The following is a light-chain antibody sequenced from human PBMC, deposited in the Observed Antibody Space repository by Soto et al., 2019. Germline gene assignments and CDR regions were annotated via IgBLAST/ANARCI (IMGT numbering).Light chain of an antibody. CDR3: HQFNGYPLLT. Sequence: AIQLTQSPSSLSASVGDRVTITCRASQGISSALAWYQQKPGKAPKLLIYDASSLESGVPSRFSGSGSGTDFTLTISSLQPEDFATYYCHQFNGYPLLTFGGGTKVEIK. J-gene: IGKJ4*01. CDR1: QGISSA. V-gene: IGKV1-13*02. CDR2: DAS.